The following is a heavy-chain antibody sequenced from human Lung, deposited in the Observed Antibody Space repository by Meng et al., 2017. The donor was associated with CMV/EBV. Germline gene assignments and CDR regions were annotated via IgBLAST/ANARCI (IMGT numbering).Heavy chain of an antibody. Sequence: GGSLRLXCKASGYTFTDYYIHWVRQATGQGLEWMGWMNPNSGNTGYAQKFQGRVTMTRNTSISTAYMELSSLRSEDTAVYYCARSGTTAVNWFDPWGQRTXVTVSS. CDR2: MNPNSGNT. V-gene: IGHV1-8*02. CDR1: GYTFTDYY. D-gene: IGHD1-7*01. J-gene: IGHJ5*02. CDR3: ARSGTTAVNWFDP.